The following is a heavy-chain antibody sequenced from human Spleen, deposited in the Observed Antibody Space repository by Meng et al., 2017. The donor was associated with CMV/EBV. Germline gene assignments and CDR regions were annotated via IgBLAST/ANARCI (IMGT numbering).Heavy chain of an antibody. V-gene: IGHV3-21*01. CDR1: RFTFSSYS. Sequence: GESLKISCAASRFTFSSYSMNWVRQAPGKGLEWVSSISSSSSYIYYTDSVKGRFTISRDNAKNSLYLQMNSLRAEDTAVYYCARDRKYSSSYVDYWGQGTLVTVSS. J-gene: IGHJ4*02. CDR3: ARDRKYSSSYVDY. CDR2: ISSSSSYI. D-gene: IGHD6-6*01.